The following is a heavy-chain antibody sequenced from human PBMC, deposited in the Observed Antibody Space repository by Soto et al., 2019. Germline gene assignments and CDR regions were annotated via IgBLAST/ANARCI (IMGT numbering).Heavy chain of an antibody. J-gene: IGHJ2*01. Sequence: EVQLVESGGSLVQPGGSLRLSCAASGFTFSSYSMNWVRQAPGKGLEWVSYISSGSATIYYADSVKGRFTISRDNAENSLYLQMNSLRDEDTAVYYCTRDSASYSSSSGSYWYFDLWGRGTLVTVSS. CDR1: GFTFSSYS. D-gene: IGHD6-6*01. CDR3: TRDSASYSSSSGSYWYFDL. V-gene: IGHV3-48*02. CDR2: ISSGSATI.